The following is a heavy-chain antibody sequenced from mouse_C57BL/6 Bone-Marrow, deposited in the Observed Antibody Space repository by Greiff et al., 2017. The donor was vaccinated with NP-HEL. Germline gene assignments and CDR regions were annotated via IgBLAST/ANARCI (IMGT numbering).Heavy chain of an antibody. J-gene: IGHJ3*01. V-gene: IGHV5-4*03. CDR2: ISDGGSYT. CDR1: GFTFSSYA. CDR3: ASSEGFAY. Sequence: EVMLVESGGGLVKPGGSLKLSCAASGFTFSSYAMSWVRQTPEKRLEWVATISDGGSYTYYPDNVKGRFTISRDNAKNNLYLQMSHLKSEDTAMYYCASSEGFAYWGQGTLVTVSA.